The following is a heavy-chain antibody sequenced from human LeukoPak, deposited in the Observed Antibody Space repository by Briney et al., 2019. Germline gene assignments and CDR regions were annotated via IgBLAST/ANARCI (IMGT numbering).Heavy chain of an antibody. J-gene: IGHJ5*02. V-gene: IGHV1-69*05. CDR3: ARDVHGDYGSGWFDP. CDR1: GGTFNNSA. D-gene: IGHD4-17*01. Sequence: ASVKVSCKTSGGTFNNSAISWVRQAPGQGLEWLGGIMPLFGTAGYAQKFQGRVTITKDESTRTVYLELTSLTSDDTALYYCARDVHGDYGSGWFDPWGQGTLVSVSS. CDR2: IMPLFGTA.